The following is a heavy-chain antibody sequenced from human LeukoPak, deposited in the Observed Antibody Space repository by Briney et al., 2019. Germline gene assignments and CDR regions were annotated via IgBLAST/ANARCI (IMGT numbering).Heavy chain of an antibody. V-gene: IGHV4-39*07. J-gene: IGHJ4*02. Sequence: SETLSLTCTVSGGSISSSSYYWGWIRQPPGKGLEWIGSIYYSGSTYYNPSLKSRVTISVDTSKNQFSLRLSSVTAADTAVYYCARVRSGWYWDYWGQGTLVTVSS. D-gene: IGHD6-19*01. CDR1: GGSISSSSYY. CDR2: IYYSGST. CDR3: ARVRSGWYWDY.